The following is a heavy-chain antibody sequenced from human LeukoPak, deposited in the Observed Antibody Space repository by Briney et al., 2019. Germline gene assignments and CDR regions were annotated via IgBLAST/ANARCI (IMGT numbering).Heavy chain of an antibody. D-gene: IGHD6-19*01. CDR3: AREGVAVAGLQYHDAFDI. Sequence: PSETLSLTCTVSGGSISSSSYYWGWIRQPPGKGLEWIGSIYYSGSTYYNPSLKSRVTISVDTSKNQFSLKLSSVTAADTAVYYCAREGVAVAGLQYHDAFDIWGQGTMVTVSS. J-gene: IGHJ3*02. CDR2: IYYSGST. CDR1: GGSISSSSYY. V-gene: IGHV4-39*07.